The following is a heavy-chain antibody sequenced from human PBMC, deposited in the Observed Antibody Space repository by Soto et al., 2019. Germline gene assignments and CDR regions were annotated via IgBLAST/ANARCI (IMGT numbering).Heavy chain of an antibody. CDR2: IYYSGNS. J-gene: IGHJ5*02. V-gene: IGHV4-31*03. CDR1: GGSISSGAYY. Sequence: QVQLQESGPGLVKPSQTLSLTCTVSGGSISSGAYYWSWIRQHPGKGLEWIGYIYYSGNSYYNPSLKCRVTISVDTSKNQFSLKLSSVTAADTAVYYCARSGGSAYPFDPWGQGTLVTVSS. D-gene: IGHD3-22*01. CDR3: ARSGGSAYPFDP.